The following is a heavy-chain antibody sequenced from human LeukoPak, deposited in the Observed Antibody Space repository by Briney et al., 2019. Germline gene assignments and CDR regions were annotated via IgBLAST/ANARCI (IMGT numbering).Heavy chain of an antibody. J-gene: IGHJ4*02. V-gene: IGHV3-74*01. D-gene: IGHD2-15*01. Sequence: PGGSLRLSCAASGFTFSRFSMHWVRQVPGKGLVWVSRISADGSSTNYADSVKGRFTISRDNSKNTLCLQMNSLRAEDTAVYYCAKQLGYCSDGSCYFPYWGQGTLVTVSS. CDR3: AKQLGYCSDGSCYFPY. CDR2: ISADGSST. CDR1: GFTFSRFS.